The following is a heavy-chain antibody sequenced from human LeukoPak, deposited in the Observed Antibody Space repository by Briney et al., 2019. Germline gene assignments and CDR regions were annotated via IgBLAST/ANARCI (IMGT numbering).Heavy chain of an antibody. Sequence: PGGSLRLSCAASGFAFSSYAMSWVRQAPGEGLEWVSTTSDSGGSTDYSDSVTGRFTISRDNSKNTLYLQMNSLRADDTALYYCAKGGSFRAFDYWGQGTLVTVSS. CDR3: AKGGSFRAFDY. D-gene: IGHD6-13*01. V-gene: IGHV3-23*01. CDR2: TSDSGGST. J-gene: IGHJ4*02. CDR1: GFAFSSYA.